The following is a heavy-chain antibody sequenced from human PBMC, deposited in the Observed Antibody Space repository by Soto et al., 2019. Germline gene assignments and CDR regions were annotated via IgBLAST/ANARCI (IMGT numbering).Heavy chain of an antibody. CDR3: ASKYCPSTICYLFDN. CDR2: IFHRGTS. Sequence: PSETLSLTCSVSGGSITSNHWWSWVRQAPGKGLEWIGEIFHRGTSHHNPSLGSRVTLSVDKSKNQFSLMLASVTAADTAVYYCASKYCPSTICYLFDNWGQGALVTVSS. J-gene: IGHJ4*02. CDR1: GGSITSNHW. V-gene: IGHV4-4*02. D-gene: IGHD2-15*01.